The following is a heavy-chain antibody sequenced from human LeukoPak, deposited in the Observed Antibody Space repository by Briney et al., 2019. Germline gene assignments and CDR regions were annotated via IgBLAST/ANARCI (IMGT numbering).Heavy chain of an antibody. Sequence: PSETLSLTCTVSGGSISSYYWSWIRQPPGKGLEWIGYIYYSGNTNYNPSLKSRVTISVDTSKNQFSLKLSSVTAADTAVYYCARLTYYYDSSGYSPDAFDIWGQGTMVTVSS. CDR1: GGSISSYY. CDR3: ARLTYYYDSSGYSPDAFDI. J-gene: IGHJ3*02. CDR2: IYYSGNT. V-gene: IGHV4-59*08. D-gene: IGHD3-22*01.